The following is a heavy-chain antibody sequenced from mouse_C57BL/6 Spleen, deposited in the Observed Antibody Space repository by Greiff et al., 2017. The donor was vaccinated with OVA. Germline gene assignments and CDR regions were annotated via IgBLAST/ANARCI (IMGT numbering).Heavy chain of an antibody. Sequence: EVKLVESGPGLVKPSQSLSLTCSVTGYSITSGYYWNWIRQFPGNKLEWMGYISYDGSNNYNPSLKNRISITRDTSKNQFFLKLNSVTTEDTATYYCARDSDYDASWFAYWGQGTLVTVSA. CDR1: GYSITSGYY. J-gene: IGHJ3*01. CDR3: ARDSDYDASWFAY. D-gene: IGHD2-4*01. CDR2: ISYDGSN. V-gene: IGHV3-6*01.